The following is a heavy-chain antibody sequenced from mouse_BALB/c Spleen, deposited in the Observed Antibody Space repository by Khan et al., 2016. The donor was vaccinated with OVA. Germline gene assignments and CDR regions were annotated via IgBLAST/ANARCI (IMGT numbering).Heavy chain of an antibody. Sequence: EVQLQESGPGLVNPSQSLSLTCTVTGYSITSDYAWNWIRQFPGNKLEWMGYINYSGSTNYNPALKSRISITRDTSKNQSFLQLNSVTTEDTATYYCARDGSRYNYAMDYGGQGTSVTVSS. CDR3: ARDGSRYNYAMDY. D-gene: IGHD2-3*01. V-gene: IGHV3-2*02. CDR2: INYSGST. CDR1: GYSITSDYA. J-gene: IGHJ4*01.